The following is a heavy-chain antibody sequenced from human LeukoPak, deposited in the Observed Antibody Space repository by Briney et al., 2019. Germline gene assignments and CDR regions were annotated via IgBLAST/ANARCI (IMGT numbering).Heavy chain of an antibody. V-gene: IGHV1-2*02. D-gene: IGHD6-19*01. Sequence: VKVSCKASGXTFTGYYMHWVRQAPGQGLEWMGWINPNSRGTNYAQKFQGRVTMTRDTSISTAYMELSRLRSDDTAVYYCARQSSGPGYSSGPPDYWGQGTLVTVSS. CDR1: GXTFTGYY. J-gene: IGHJ4*02. CDR2: INPNSRGT. CDR3: ARQSSGPGYSSGPPDY.